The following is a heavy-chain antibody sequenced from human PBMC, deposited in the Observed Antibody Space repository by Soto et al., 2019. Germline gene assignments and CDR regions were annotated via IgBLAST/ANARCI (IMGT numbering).Heavy chain of an antibody. J-gene: IGHJ4*02. V-gene: IGHV5-51*01. CDR2: IYPVDFDT. D-gene: IGHD1-26*01. CDR1: GYSFTNYY. Sequence: SLKISCSASGYSFTNYYLAWVRQMPGKGLEWMGIIYPVDFDTRYSPSFQGQVTISVDRSIRTAYLQWDSLKASDTAMYYCASPVLVPSTMNYFDFWGQGTLVTVSS. CDR3: ASPVLVPSTMNYFDF.